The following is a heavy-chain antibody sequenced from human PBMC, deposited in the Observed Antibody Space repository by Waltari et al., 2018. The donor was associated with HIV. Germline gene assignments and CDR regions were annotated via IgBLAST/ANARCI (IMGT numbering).Heavy chain of an antibody. CDR3: ARGQYGPGSREDY. V-gene: IGHV4-34*02. CDR1: GGSSSNYY. Sequence: QVQLQQWGTGLLKPSETLSLTCAVQGGSSSNYYWSWIRQPPGKGLEWIAEINHSGRTNYTPSLKSRLTISVDTSKPQFSLKLTSVTAADTAVYFCARGQYGPGSREDYCGQGTLVTVAS. J-gene: IGHJ4*02. CDR2: INHSGRT. D-gene: IGHD3-10*01.